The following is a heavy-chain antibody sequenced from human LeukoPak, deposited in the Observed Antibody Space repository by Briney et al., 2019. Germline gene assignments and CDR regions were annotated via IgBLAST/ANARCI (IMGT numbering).Heavy chain of an antibody. V-gene: IGHV4-38-2*01. D-gene: IGHD2-15*01. CDR2: IYHSGST. CDR3: ARGSVVAATHDY. CDR1: GYSISSGYY. Sequence: PSETLSLTCAVSGYSISSGYYWGWIRQPPGKGLEWIGSIYHSGSTYYNPSLKSRVTISVDTSKNQFSLNLSSVTAADTAVYYCARGSVVAATHDYWGQGTLVTVSS. J-gene: IGHJ4*02.